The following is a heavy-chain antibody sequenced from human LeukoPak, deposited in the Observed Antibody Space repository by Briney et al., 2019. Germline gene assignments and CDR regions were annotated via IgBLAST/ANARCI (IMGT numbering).Heavy chain of an antibody. Sequence: GGSLRLSCAASGFTFSSYSMNWVRQAPGKGLEWVSCISSSSSHIYYADSVKGRFTISRDNAKNSLYLQINSLRAEDTAVYYCARAKWELRVLLGYWGQGTLVTVSS. CDR1: GFTFSSYS. V-gene: IGHV3-21*01. D-gene: IGHD1-26*01. J-gene: IGHJ4*02. CDR2: ISSSSSHI. CDR3: ARAKWELRVLLGY.